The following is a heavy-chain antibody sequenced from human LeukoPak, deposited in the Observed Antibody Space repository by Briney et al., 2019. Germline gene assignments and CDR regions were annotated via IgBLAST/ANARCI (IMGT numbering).Heavy chain of an antibody. CDR1: GFTFSSYA. D-gene: IGHD3-22*01. Sequence: PGGSLRLSCAASGFTFSSYAMSWVRQAPGKGLEWVSVIYSGGSTYYADSVKGRFTISRDNSKNTLYLQMNSLRAEDTAVYYCAWGASSRYYSWFDPWGQGTLVTVSS. CDR2: IYSGGST. CDR3: AWGASSRYYSWFDP. V-gene: IGHV3-53*01. J-gene: IGHJ5*02.